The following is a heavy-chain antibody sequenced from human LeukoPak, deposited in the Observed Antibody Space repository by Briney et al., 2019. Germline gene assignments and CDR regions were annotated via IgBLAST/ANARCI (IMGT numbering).Heavy chain of an antibody. CDR1: GFTFSSYW. Sequence: GGSLRLSCAASGFTFSSYWISWVRQAPGKGLEWVANIKQDGSEKYYVDSVKGRFTISRDNAKNSLYLQMNSLRAEDTAVYYCARAGYCSSTSCYYYGMDVWGQGTTVTVSS. J-gene: IGHJ6*02. D-gene: IGHD2-2*01. V-gene: IGHV3-7*01. CDR3: ARAGYCSSTSCYYYGMDV. CDR2: IKQDGSEK.